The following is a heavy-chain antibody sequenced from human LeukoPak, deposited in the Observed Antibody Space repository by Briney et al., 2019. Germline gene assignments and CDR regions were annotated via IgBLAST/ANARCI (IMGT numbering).Heavy chain of an antibody. D-gene: IGHD6-6*01. J-gene: IGHJ4*02. V-gene: IGHV3-30*18. Sequence: GGSLRLSCTASGFLFGSFAMHWVRQAPGKGLEWVAVISYDGSNKYYADSVKGRFTISRDNSKNTLYLQMNSLRAEDTAVYYCAKGIAARPGDYWGQGTLVTVSS. CDR3: AKGIAARPGDY. CDR1: GFLFGSFA. CDR2: ISYDGSNK.